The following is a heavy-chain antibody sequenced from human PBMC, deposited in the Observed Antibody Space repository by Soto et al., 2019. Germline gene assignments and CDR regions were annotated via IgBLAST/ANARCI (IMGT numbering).Heavy chain of an antibody. V-gene: IGHV3-15*01. J-gene: IGHJ4*02. Sequence: ESGGGWVKPGGSLRLSCVGSGFTFRNAWMSWVRQAPGKGPEWVGRIKRKTEGGATDYAASVRGRFTISRDDSRNTLYLQMNSLNTEDTAVYYCTTLTVVDVHSDYWGQGTLVVVSS. CDR3: TTLTVVDVHSDY. CDR2: IKRKTEGGAT. D-gene: IGHD2-15*01. CDR1: GFTFRNAW.